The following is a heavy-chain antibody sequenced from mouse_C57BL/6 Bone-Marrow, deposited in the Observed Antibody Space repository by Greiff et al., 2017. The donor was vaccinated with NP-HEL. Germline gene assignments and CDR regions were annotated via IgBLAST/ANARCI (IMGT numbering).Heavy chain of an antibody. J-gene: IGHJ1*03. CDR3: ASSMLTTSPHWYFDV. V-gene: IGHV5-12*01. CDR1: GFTFSDYY. CDR2: ISNGGGST. Sequence: EVQGVESGGGLVQPGGSLKLSCAASGFTFSDYYMYWVRQTPEKRLEWVAYISNGGGSTYYPDTVKGRFTISRDNAKNTLYLQMSRLKSEDTAMYYCASSMLTTSPHWYFDVWGTGTTVTVSS. D-gene: IGHD2-2*01.